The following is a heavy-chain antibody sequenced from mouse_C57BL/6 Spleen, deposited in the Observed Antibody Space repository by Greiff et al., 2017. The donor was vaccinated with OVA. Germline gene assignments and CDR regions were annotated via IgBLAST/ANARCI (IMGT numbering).Heavy chain of an antibody. J-gene: IGHJ2*01. Sequence: VQRVESGAELVRPGASVTLSCKASGYTFTDYEMHWVKQTPVHGLEWIGAIDPETGGTAYNQKFKGKAILTADKSSSTAYMELRSLTSEDSAVYYCTRTLYDYDGNYFDYWGQGTTLTVSS. CDR3: TRTLYDYDGNYFDY. V-gene: IGHV1-15*01. CDR1: GYTFTDYE. D-gene: IGHD2-4*01. CDR2: IDPETGGT.